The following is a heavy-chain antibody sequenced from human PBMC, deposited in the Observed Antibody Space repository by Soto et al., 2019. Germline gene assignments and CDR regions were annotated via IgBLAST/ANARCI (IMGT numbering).Heavy chain of an antibody. CDR1: GFTFSGSA. CDR3: TSSGYYDSSGSFDP. Sequence: EVPLVESGGGLVQPGGSLKLSCAASGFTFSGSAMHWVRQASGKGLEWVGRIKSKANSYATAYAALVKGRFTISRDDSKNTAYLQMNSLKTEDTAVYYCTSSGYYDSSGSFDPWGQGTLVTVSS. CDR2: IKSKANSYAT. V-gene: IGHV3-73*02. D-gene: IGHD3-22*01. J-gene: IGHJ5*02.